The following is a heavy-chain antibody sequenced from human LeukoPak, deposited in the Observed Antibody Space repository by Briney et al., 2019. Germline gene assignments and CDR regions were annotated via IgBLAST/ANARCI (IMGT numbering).Heavy chain of an antibody. CDR1: GGSFSGYY. Sequence: SETLSLTCAVYGGSFSGYYWSWIRQPPGKGLEWIGYIYYSGSTNYNPSLKSRVTISVDTSKNQFSLKLSSVTAADTAVYYCARGGFGRSGSYYAFDIWGQGTMVTVSS. CDR3: ARGGFGRSGSYYAFDI. CDR2: IYYSGST. D-gene: IGHD3-10*01. J-gene: IGHJ3*02. V-gene: IGHV4-59*01.